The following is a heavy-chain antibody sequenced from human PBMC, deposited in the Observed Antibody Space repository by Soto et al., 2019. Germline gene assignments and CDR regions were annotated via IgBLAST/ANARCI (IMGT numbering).Heavy chain of an antibody. V-gene: IGHV4-39*01. J-gene: IGHJ4*02. CDR3: ARLEGLATISYYFDY. CDR2: IYYRGNT. Sequence: PSETLSLTCSVSGDSINSDNYYWGWIRQPPGKGLEWIGSIYYRGNTYYNPSLKTRVTISLDKSKSQFSLKLNSVTAADSAVYFCARLEGLATISYYFDYWGQGALVTVSS. D-gene: IGHD3-9*01. CDR1: GDSINSDNYY.